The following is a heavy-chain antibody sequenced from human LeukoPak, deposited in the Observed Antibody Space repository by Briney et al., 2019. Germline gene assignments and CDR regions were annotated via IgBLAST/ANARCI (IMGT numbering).Heavy chain of an antibody. V-gene: IGHV3-23*01. D-gene: IGHD2-15*01. CDR1: GFTFSSYA. Sequence: PGGSLRLSCAASGFTFSSYAMSWVRQAPGKGLEWISYISHTGSLTYYADSVKGRFTISRDNAKNFLYLQMNSLRVEDTGIYYCSSYCSEGTCYGYFHHWGQGTLVSVSS. J-gene: IGHJ1*01. CDR3: SSYCSEGTCYGYFHH. CDR2: ISHTGSLT.